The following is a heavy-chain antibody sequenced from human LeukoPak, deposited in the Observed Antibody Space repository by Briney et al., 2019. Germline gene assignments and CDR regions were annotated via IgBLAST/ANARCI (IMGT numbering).Heavy chain of an antibody. Sequence: SVKVSCKASGGTFSSYAISWVRQAPGQGLEWMGGIIPIFGTANYAQKFRGRVTITADESTSTAYMELSSLRSEDTAVYYCATQGSDGVGYWGQGTLVTVSS. CDR2: IIPIFGTA. CDR3: ATQGSDGVGY. CDR1: GGTFSSYA. D-gene: IGHD1-26*01. J-gene: IGHJ4*02. V-gene: IGHV1-69*13.